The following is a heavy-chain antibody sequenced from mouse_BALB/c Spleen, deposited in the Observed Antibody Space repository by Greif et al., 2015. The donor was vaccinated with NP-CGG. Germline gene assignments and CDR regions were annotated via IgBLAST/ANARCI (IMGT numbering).Heavy chain of an antibody. D-gene: IGHD1-1*01. CDR3: AREGYYGSSSAWFAY. J-gene: IGHJ3*01. V-gene: IGHV5-6-5*01. CDR2: ISSGGST. CDR1: GFTFSSYA. Sequence: EVHLVESGGGLVKPGGSLKLSCAASGFTFSSYAMSWVRQTPEKRLEWVASISSGGSTYYPDSVKGRFTISRDNARNILYLQMSSLRSEDTAMYYCAREGYYGSSSAWFAYWGQGTLVTVSA.